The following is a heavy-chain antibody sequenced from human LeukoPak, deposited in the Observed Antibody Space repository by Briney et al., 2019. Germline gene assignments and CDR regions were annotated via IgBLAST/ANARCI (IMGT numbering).Heavy chain of an antibody. CDR2: INSDGSIT. J-gene: IGHJ6*02. V-gene: IGHV3-74*01. Sequence: GGSLRLSCAASGVTFTTYWMHWVRQAPGKGLVWVSHINSDGSITSYADSVKGRFTISRDNAKNTLYLQVNSLRAEDTAVYYCARDAVDTANAVWGQGTTVTVSS. D-gene: IGHD5-18*01. CDR1: GVTFTTYW. CDR3: ARDAVDTANAV.